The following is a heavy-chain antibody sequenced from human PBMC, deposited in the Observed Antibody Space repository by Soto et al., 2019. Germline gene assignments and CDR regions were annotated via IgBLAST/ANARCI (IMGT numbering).Heavy chain of an antibody. CDR3: ARYALKYYYDSSGSPYFDY. Sequence: LSLTCTVSGGSISSYYWSWIRQPPGKGLEWIGYIYYSGSTNYNPSLKSRVTISVDTSKNQFSLKLSSVTAADTAVYYCARYALKYYYDSSGSPYFDYWGQGTLVTVSS. CDR2: IYYSGST. D-gene: IGHD3-22*01. CDR1: GGSISSYY. J-gene: IGHJ4*02. V-gene: IGHV4-59*01.